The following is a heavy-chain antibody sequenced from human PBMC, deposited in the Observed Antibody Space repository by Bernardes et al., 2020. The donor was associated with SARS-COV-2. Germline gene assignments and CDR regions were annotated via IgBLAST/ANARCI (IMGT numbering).Heavy chain of an antibody. CDR3: ATPTYSYGYVGSAFDI. J-gene: IGHJ3*02. CDR2: FDPEDGET. V-gene: IGHV1-24*01. D-gene: IGHD5-18*01. Sequence: ASVKVSCKVSGYTLTELSMHWVRQAPGKGLEWMGGFDPEDGETIYAQKFQGRVTMTEDTSTDTAYMELSSLRSEDTAVYYCATPTYSYGYVGSAFDIWGQGTMVTVSS. CDR1: GYTLTELS.